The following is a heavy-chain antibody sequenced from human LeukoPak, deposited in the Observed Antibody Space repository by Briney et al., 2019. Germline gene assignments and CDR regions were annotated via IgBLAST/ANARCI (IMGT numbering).Heavy chain of an antibody. Sequence: SVKVSCKASVGTFSSYAISWVRQAPGQGLEWMGGIIPIFGTANYAQKFQGRVTITADKSTSTAYMELSSLRSEDTAVYYCARGSPYGDFYFDYWGQGTLVTVSS. J-gene: IGHJ4*02. CDR3: ARGSPYGDFYFDY. CDR1: VGTFSSYA. D-gene: IGHD4-17*01. CDR2: IIPIFGTA. V-gene: IGHV1-69*06.